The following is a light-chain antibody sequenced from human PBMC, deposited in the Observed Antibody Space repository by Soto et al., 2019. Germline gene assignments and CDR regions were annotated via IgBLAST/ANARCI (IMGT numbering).Light chain of an antibody. Sequence: ETVLTQSPGTLALSPGERATLSRRASQSVSSNLAWYQQKPGQAPRRVIYGASTWGTGVPPRFTGSGSGTDFTLTISGLQSEDFAVYYCQQYNSWPITFGQGTRLEIK. CDR2: GAS. CDR1: QSVSSN. J-gene: IGKJ5*01. CDR3: QQYNSWPIT. V-gene: IGKV3D-15*01.